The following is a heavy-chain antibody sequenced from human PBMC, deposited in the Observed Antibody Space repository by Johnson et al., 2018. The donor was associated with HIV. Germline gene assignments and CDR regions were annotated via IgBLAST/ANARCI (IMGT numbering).Heavy chain of an antibody. CDR1: GFTFSSYG. D-gene: IGHD1/OR15-1a*01. J-gene: IGHJ3*02. Sequence: QVQLVESGGGVVQPGRSLRLSCAASGFTFSSYGMHWVRQAPGKGLEWVAVISYDGSNKFYTDSVKGRFTFSRDNSKNTLYMQMNSLRGEDTAVYYCARDKQGVSHAFDSWGQGTMVTVSS. CDR2: ISYDGSNK. V-gene: IGHV3-30*03. CDR3: ARDKQGVSHAFDS.